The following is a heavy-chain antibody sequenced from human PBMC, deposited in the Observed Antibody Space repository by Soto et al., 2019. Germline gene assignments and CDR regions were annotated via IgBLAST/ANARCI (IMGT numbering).Heavy chain of an antibody. D-gene: IGHD5-12*01. Sequence: DVKLVESGGGLAQPGGSLRLSCVASGFTLNNYAMNWVRQAPGKGLERVAYMSGGSSIINYAESVKGRFSISRVNSKNTLSLQMYSLRDEDSALYFCARDSGGHTVYDFDGFDVWGQGTGVTVSS. CDR1: GFTLNNYA. J-gene: IGHJ3*01. V-gene: IGHV3-48*02. CDR2: MSGGSSII. CDR3: ARDSGGHTVYDFDGFDV.